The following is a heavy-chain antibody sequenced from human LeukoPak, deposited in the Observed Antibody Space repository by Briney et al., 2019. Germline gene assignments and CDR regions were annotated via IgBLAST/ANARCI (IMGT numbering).Heavy chain of an antibody. CDR3: ARLGSVYCSGGSCYKFDP. V-gene: IGHV5-51*01. CDR1: GYSFTSYW. Sequence: GESLKISCKGSGYSFTSYWIGWVRPMPGKGLEWMGIVYPGDSDTRYSPSFQGQVTISADKSISTAYLQWSSLKASDTAMYYCARLGSVYCSGGSCYKFDPRGQGTLVTVSS. J-gene: IGHJ5*02. CDR2: VYPGDSDT. D-gene: IGHD2-15*01.